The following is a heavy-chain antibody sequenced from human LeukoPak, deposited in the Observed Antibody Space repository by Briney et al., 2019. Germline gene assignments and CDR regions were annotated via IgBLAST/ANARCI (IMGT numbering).Heavy chain of an antibody. V-gene: IGHV1-46*01. CDR1: GYTFTNYY. Sequence: ASVKVSCKASGYTFTNYYIHWVRQAPGQGLEWMGVINPSGGSTSYAQKFQGRVTMTRDTSTSTVYMELSSLRSEDTAVYYCARAGYDYVFSPVDYWGQGTLVTVSS. CDR3: ARAGYDYVFSPVDY. D-gene: IGHD3-16*01. CDR2: INPSGGST. J-gene: IGHJ4*02.